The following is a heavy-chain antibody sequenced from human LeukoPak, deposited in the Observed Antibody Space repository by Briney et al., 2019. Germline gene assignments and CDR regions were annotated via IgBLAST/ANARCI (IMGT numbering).Heavy chain of an antibody. D-gene: IGHD6-13*01. J-gene: IGHJ5*02. V-gene: IGHV3-74*01. Sequence: PGGSLRLSCAASGNYWMHWVRQAPGKGLVWVSHVNSDGSWTSHADSVKGRFTISRDNSKNTLYLQMNSLRAEDTAVYYCATPLVPEAAAGHLDPWGQGTLVTVSS. CDR1: GNYW. CDR3: ATPLVPEAAAGHLDP. CDR2: VNSDGSWT.